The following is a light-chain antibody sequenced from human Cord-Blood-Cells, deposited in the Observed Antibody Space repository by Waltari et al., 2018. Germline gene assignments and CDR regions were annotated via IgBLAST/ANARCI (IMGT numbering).Light chain of an antibody. CDR2: RDS. CDR1: LLSQKF. J-gene: IGLJ2*01. CDR3: FSGDDNDRV. Sequence: SSELTPPPPVFLSPGPPARLTCPGKLLSQKFARWFQQKPGRAPILVLHRDSERPSGIPERFSGSSSGSTVTLTISGAQGDDEADYYCFSGDDNDRVFGGGTRLTVL. V-gene: IGLV3-27*01.